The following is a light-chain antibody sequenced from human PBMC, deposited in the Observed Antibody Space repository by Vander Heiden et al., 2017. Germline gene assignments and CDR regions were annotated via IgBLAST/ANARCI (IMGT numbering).Light chain of an antibody. V-gene: IGKV1-33*01. CDR1: QDISNY. CDR2: DAS. Sequence: DIQMTQSPSSLSASVGDRVTITCQASQDISNYLNWYQQKPGKAPKLLIYDASNLETGVPSRFSGSGSGTDFTFTISSLQPEDLATYYCQQDDNPLTFGGGTKVEIK. J-gene: IGKJ4*01. CDR3: QQDDNPLT.